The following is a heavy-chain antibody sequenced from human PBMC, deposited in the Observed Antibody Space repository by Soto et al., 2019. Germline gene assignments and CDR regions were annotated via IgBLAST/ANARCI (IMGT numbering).Heavy chain of an antibody. V-gene: IGHV5-51*01. CDR2: IYPDDSDI. CDR1: GYSFTRYW. J-gene: IGHJ4*02. D-gene: IGHD1-26*01. Sequence: PGEYLKISCKGSGYSFTRYWIYWMLQTPGKGLECVGIIYPDDSDIRYSPSFPGHVTISADRPSSTAFLQWTSLKASDTAIHYCAGSVYYIGSSCYLDNSGRGTRVTVYS. CDR3: AGSVYYIGSSCYLDN.